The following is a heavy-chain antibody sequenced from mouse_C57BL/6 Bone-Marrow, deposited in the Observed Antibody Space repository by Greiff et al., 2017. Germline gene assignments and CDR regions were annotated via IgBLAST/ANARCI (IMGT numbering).Heavy chain of an antibody. V-gene: IGHV14-2*01. J-gene: IGHJ3*01. Sequence: EVQLQQSGAELVKPGASVKLSCTASGFNIKDYYMHWVKQRTEQGLEWIGRIDPEDGENKYAPKFQGKATITADTSDNTAYLQLNSLTSEDTAVYYCAQFSYYYGSPAWLAYWGQGTLVTVSA. CDR3: AQFSYYYGSPAWLAY. CDR1: GFNIKDYY. CDR2: IDPEDGEN. D-gene: IGHD1-1*01.